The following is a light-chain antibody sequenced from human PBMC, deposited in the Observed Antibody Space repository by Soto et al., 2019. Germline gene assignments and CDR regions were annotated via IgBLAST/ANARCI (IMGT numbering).Light chain of an antibody. CDR1: QSISTY. CDR2: TTS. J-gene: IGKJ5*01. Sequence: DIHMTDSPSSLSAYVGDRVTITCRASQSISTYLNWYLQKPGKAPNLLIYTTSILESGVPSRFSGSGSGTDFTLTISSLQPEDFATYFCQQSYSTPPTFGQGTRLEIK. CDR3: QQSYSTPPT. V-gene: IGKV1-39*01.